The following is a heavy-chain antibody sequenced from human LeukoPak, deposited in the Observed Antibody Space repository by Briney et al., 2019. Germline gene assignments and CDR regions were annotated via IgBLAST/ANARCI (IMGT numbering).Heavy chain of an antibody. CDR2: IYWDDDK. CDR3: VHAYPRVSWFDP. J-gene: IGHJ5*02. CDR1: GFSLTTSGVG. V-gene: IGHV2-5*02. Sequence: SGPTLVKPTRTLTLTCSFSGFSLTTSGVGVGWIRQPPGKALEWLGMIYWDDDKRYSPSLRSRLSFTKDISTKQVVLTMTNMDSADTATYYCVHAYPRVSWFDPWGQGILDTVSS. D-gene: IGHD2-2*02.